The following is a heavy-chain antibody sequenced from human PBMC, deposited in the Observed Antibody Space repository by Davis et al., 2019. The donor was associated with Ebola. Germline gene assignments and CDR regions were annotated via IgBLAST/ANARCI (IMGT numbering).Heavy chain of an antibody. CDR2: ISYDGSNK. J-gene: IGHJ4*02. CDR1: GFTFSSYG. D-gene: IGHD1-7*01. Sequence: GESLKISCAASGFTFSSYGMHWVRQAPGKGLEWVAVISYDGSNKYYADSAKGRFTISRDNSKNTLYLQMNSLRAEDTAVYYCAKLELGHWGQGTLVTVSS. CDR3: AKLELGH. V-gene: IGHV3-30*18.